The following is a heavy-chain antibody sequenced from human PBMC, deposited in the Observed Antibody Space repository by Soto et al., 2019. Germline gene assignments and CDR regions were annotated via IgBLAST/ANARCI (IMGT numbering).Heavy chain of an antibody. CDR1: GYTFTGYY. CDR3: ARDPVGLGFSAHYFDY. D-gene: IGHD5-12*01. V-gene: IGHV1-2*04. Sequence: ASVKVSCKASGYTFTGYYIHWVRQAPGQGLEWVAWINPNSGGTNYAQKFRAWVTVTRDTSINTAYMELNSLRSDDTAVYYCARDPVGLGFSAHYFDYWGQGTLVNVSS. J-gene: IGHJ4*02. CDR2: INPNSGGT.